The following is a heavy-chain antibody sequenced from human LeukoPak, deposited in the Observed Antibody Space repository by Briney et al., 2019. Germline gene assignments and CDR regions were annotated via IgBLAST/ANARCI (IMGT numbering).Heavy chain of an antibody. V-gene: IGHV4-4*07. CDR3: ARDAGEMATILVGSAFDI. J-gene: IGHJ3*02. CDR1: GGSIRSYY. Sequence: KPSETLSLTCTVFGGSIRSYYWSWVRQLAGKGLEWVGRIHNDGSNKYNHSLKSRVTMSADTSKNQFSLKVSSVTAADTAVYYCARDAGEMATILVGSAFDIWGQGTMVTVSS. CDR2: IHNDGSN. D-gene: IGHD5-24*01.